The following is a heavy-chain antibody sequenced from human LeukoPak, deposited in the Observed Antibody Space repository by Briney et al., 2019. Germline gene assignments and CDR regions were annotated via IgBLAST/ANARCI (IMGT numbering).Heavy chain of an antibody. CDR3: AKEIVAAEYYYYYYGMDV. V-gene: IGHV3-30*02. CDR1: GFTFSSYG. CDR2: IRYDGSNK. J-gene: IGHJ6*02. D-gene: IGHD6-13*01. Sequence: GGSLRLSCAASGFTFSSYGMHWVRQAPGKGLEWVAFIRYDGSNKYYADSVKGRFTISRDNSKNTLYLQMNSLRAEDTAVYYCAKEIVAAEYYYYYYGMDVWGQGTTVTVSS.